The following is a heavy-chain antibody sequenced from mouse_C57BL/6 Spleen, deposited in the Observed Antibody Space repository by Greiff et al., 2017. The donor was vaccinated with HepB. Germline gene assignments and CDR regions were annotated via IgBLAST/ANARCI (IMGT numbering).Heavy chain of an antibody. V-gene: IGHV1-66*01. D-gene: IGHD2-5*01. CDR1: GYSFTSYY. CDR3: ARSYYSNLDWYFDV. Sequence: VQLQQSGPELVKPGASVKISCKASGYSFTSYYIHWVKQRPGQGLEWIGWIYPGSGNTKYNEKFKGKATLTADTSSSTAYMQLSSLTSEDSAVYYCARSYYSNLDWYFDVWGTGTTVTVSS. J-gene: IGHJ1*03. CDR2: IYPGSGNT.